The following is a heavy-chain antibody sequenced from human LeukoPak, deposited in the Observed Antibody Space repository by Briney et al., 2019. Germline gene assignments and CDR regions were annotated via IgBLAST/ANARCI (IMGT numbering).Heavy chain of an antibody. CDR1: GYTFTSYD. V-gene: IGHV1-8*01. CDR2: MNPNSGNT. D-gene: IGHD3-16*02. J-gene: IGHJ4*02. CDR3: ARVDSRYGYPFDY. Sequence: GASVKVSCKASGYTFTSYDINWVRQATGQGLEWMGWMNPNSGNTGYAQKFQGRVTMTRNTSISTAYMELSSLRAEDTAVYYCARVDSRYGYPFDYWGQGTLVTVSS.